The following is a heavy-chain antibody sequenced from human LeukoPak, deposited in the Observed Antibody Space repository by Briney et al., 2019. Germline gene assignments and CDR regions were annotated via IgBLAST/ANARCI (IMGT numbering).Heavy chain of an antibody. V-gene: IGHV4-31*03. CDR1: GGSISSGGYY. Sequence: SQTLSLTCTISGGSISSGGYYWSWIRQHPGKGLEWIGYIDFSGSPYYTPSLKSRVTISVDTSKNQFSLTLSSVTAADTAVYYCARATLGCGYYYPYYYYTMDVWGQGTTVTVSS. CDR3: ARATLGCGYYYPYYYYTMDV. J-gene: IGHJ6*02. CDR2: IDFSGSP. D-gene: IGHD3-22*01.